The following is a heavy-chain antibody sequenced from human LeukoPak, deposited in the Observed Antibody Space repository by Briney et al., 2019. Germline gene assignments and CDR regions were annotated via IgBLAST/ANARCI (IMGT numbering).Heavy chain of an antibody. J-gene: IGHJ5*02. CDR1: GFTFSDYH. CDR2: IKQDGSEK. CDR3: VRDVLYYYGAERLFWFDP. Sequence: GGSLRLSCVVSGFTFSDYHMNWVRQAPGKGLEWVAKIKQDGSEKYYVDSVKGRFTISRDNAKNSMYLLMNSLRVEDTAVYYCVRDVLYYYGAERLFWFDPWGQGTLVTVSS. D-gene: IGHD3-10*01. V-gene: IGHV3-7*01.